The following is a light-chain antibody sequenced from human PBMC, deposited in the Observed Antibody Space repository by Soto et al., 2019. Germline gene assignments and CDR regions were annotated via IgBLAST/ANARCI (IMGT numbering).Light chain of an antibody. CDR1: QSIRTN. J-gene: IGKJ1*01. Sequence: EIVLTQSPATLSVSAGGAVTLSCRASQSIRTNVAWYQQIPGQAPRLLVYGASTRATGVPARFSGSGSGIDFTLTLRSLQSEDSAFYYCQQYFNWPLTWTFGPGTKVQIK. CDR2: GAS. V-gene: IGKV3-15*01. CDR3: QQYFNWPLTWT.